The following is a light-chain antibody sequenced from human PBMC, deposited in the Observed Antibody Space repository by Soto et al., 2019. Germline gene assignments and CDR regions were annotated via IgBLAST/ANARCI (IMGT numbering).Light chain of an antibody. J-gene: IGLJ1*01. Sequence: SALTHPASLSGSPGQSITISCTGTSSDIGAYDYVSWFQQHPGKAPKLMISEVNNRPSGVSNRFSGSKSGNTAYLTISGLQVEDEAEYFCSSFTTTSTHVFGPGTKVTVL. CDR3: SSFTTTSTHV. CDR1: SSDIGAYDY. CDR2: EVN. V-gene: IGLV2-14*01.